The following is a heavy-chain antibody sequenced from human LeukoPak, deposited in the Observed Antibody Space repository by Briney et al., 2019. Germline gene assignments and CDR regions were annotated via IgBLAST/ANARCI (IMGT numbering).Heavy chain of an antibody. J-gene: IGHJ4*02. V-gene: IGHV3-23*01. CDR1: GFTFSSYA. D-gene: IGHD3-3*01. Sequence: GGSLRLSCAASGFTFSSYAMSWVRQAPGKGLEWVSAISGSGGSTYYADSVKGRFTISRDNSKNTLYLQMSSLRAEDTAVYYCAKDQGLGFWSGYYGYWGQGTLVTVSS. CDR3: AKDQGLGFWSGYYGY. CDR2: ISGSGGST.